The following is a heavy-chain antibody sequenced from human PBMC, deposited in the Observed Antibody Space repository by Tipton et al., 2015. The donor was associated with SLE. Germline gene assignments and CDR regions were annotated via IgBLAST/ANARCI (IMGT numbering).Heavy chain of an antibody. Sequence: TLSLTCTVSGGSISSHYWSWIRQPPGKGLEWIGYIYYSGSTYYNPSLKSRVTISVDTSKNQFSLKLSSVTAADTAVYYCARHAPESYSSSWYGFDYWGQGTLVTVSS. D-gene: IGHD6-13*01. J-gene: IGHJ4*02. CDR3: ARHAPESYSSSWYGFDY. CDR2: IYYSGST. CDR1: GGSISSHY. V-gene: IGHV4-59*08.